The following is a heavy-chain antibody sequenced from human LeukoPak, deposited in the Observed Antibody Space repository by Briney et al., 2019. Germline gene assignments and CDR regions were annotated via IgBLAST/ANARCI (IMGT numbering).Heavy chain of an antibody. V-gene: IGHV3-23*01. CDR2: IGGSGVSA. CDR1: GFTFSSYV. D-gene: IGHD6-6*01. J-gene: IGHJ4*02. CDR3: ARVPSQVGSSWFFDY. Sequence: PGGSLRLSCAASGFTFSSYVMSWVRLAPGKGLEWVSTIGGSGVSAYYADSMQGRFTISRDNSKNTLYLQMSSLRAEDTAVYYCARVPSQVGSSWFFDYWGQGTLVTVSS.